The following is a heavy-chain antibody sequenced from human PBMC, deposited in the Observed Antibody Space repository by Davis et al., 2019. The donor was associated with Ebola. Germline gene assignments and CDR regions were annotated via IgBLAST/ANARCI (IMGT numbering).Heavy chain of an antibody. Sequence: MPSETLSLTCTVSGGSISSSSYSWGWFRRPPGKGLEWIGSIYYSGSTYYNPSLKSRVTISVDTSKNQFSLKLSSVTAADTAVYYCAGRDWTYYYYGMDVWGKGTTVTVSS. CDR2: IYYSGST. D-gene: IGHD1-1*01. J-gene: IGHJ6*04. CDR3: AGRDWTYYYYGMDV. CDR1: GGSISSSSYS. V-gene: IGHV4-39*01.